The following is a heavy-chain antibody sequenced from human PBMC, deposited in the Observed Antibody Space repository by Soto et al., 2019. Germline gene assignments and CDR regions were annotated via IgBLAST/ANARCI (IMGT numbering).Heavy chain of an antibody. D-gene: IGHD6-19*01. V-gene: IGHV4-39*01. CDR1: GGSTTTHNFY. CDR3: AGHNSGWCHYVNFRFYYYMDA. J-gene: IGHJ6*03. Sequence: QLQLQESGPGLVKPSETLSLTCTVSGGSTTTHNFYWGWNRQTPGKGLEWIGSIYYGGNTYYNPSLESRVTICVDTAKSQFSLEMTSVTAAAAAVYYCAGHNSGWCHYVNFRFYYYMDAWGKGTTVTVPS. CDR2: IYYGGNT.